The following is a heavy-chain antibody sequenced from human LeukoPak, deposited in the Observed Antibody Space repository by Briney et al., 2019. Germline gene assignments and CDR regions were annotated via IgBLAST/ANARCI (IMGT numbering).Heavy chain of an antibody. D-gene: IGHD3-22*01. CDR1: GFTFSYYY. CDR3: TTDRYYDNSELQFQH. V-gene: IGHV3-15*01. CDR2: IKRETDGGTI. Sequence: PGGSLRLSCAASGFTFSYYYMWGVRQAPGKGLEWLGRIKRETDGGTIDYAAPVKGRFTISRDDSRNTLYLQMDSLKIEDTAVYYCTTDRYYDNSELQFQHWGQGTLVTVSS. J-gene: IGHJ1*01.